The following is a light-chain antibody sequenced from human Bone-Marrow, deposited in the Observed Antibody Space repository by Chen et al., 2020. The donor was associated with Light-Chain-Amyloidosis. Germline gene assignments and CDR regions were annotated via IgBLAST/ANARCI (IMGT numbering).Light chain of an antibody. V-gene: IGLV3-25*03. CDR3: QSADSSGTYEVI. CDR1: DLPTKY. Sequence: SYELTQPPSVSVSPGQTARITCSGDDLPTKYALWYQQKPGQAPVLVIHIDTERPSGISERFSGASSGTTATLTISGFQAEDEADYHCQSADSSGTYEVIFGGGTTLTVL. CDR2: IDT. J-gene: IGLJ2*01.